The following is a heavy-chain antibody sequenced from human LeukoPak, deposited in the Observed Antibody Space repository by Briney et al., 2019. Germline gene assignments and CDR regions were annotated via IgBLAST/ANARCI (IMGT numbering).Heavy chain of an antibody. Sequence: SETLSLTCTVSGGSISSYYWSWLRQPPGKGLEWIGYIYYSGSTYYNPSLKSRLTMSVDTSKNQFSLKLSSVTAADTAVYYCASFLATNGWYNFDYWGQGTLVTVSS. V-gene: IGHV4-59*01. CDR1: GGSISSYY. J-gene: IGHJ4*02. CDR3: ASFLATNGWYNFDY. CDR2: IYYSGST. D-gene: IGHD6-19*01.